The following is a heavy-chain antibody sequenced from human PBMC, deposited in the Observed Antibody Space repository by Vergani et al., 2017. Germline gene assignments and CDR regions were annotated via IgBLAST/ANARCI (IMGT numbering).Heavy chain of an antibody. CDR1: GGSLSGYF. Sequence: QVHLQQRGAGVLKPSETLSLTCGVIGGSLSGYFWSWIRQSPGRGLEWIGEITAIGSAKYSPSATSRVTISVDTSRGECTLTVTSVTAADTGLYFCASRRTRLNLGSKSNAGTFDSWGQGTLVTVSS. CDR3: ASRRTRLNLGSKSNAGTFDS. J-gene: IGHJ4*02. V-gene: IGHV4-34*02. D-gene: IGHD1-1*01. CDR2: ITAIGSA.